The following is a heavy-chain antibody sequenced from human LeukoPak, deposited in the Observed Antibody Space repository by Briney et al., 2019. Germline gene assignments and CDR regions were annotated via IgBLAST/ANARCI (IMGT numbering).Heavy chain of an antibody. Sequence: ASVKVSCKASGGTFSSYAISWVRQAPGQGLEWMGRIIPILGIANYAQKFQGRVTITADKSTSTAYMELRSLRSDDTAVYYCARVGAGDYYFDYWGQGTLVTVSS. CDR1: GGTFSSYA. CDR3: ARVGAGDYYFDY. CDR2: IIPILGIA. J-gene: IGHJ4*02. V-gene: IGHV1-69*04. D-gene: IGHD7-27*01.